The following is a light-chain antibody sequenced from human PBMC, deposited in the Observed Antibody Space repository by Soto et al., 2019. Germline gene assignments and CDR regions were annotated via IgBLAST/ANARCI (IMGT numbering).Light chain of an antibody. V-gene: IGKV3-20*01. CDR2: DTS. Sequence: EIVLTQSPGTLSLSPGERATLSCRASQSVSSSYLAWYQQKPGQAPRLLIYDTSSRATGIPDRFSGSGSGTDFTIAISRLEPEDFAEYYCQQCGSSPSFGQGTKVELK. CDR1: QSVSSSY. CDR3: QQCGSSPS. J-gene: IGKJ1*01.